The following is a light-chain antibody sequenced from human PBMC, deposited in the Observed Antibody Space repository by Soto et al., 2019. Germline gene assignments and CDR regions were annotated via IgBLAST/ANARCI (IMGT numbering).Light chain of an antibody. V-gene: IGKV1-27*01. CDR1: QSISNY. CDR2: AAS. J-gene: IGKJ1*01. Sequence: DIVVTQSPSSRPAGVGGRVTITWRPSQSISNYLAWYQQKPGKVPKLLTYAASYLQSGVPSRFSGSGSGTDFTLTISSLQPEDVATYYCQKYNSAPWTFGQGTKV. CDR3: QKYNSAPWT.